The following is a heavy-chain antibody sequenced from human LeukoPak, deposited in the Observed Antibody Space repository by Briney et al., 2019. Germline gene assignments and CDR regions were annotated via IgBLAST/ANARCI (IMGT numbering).Heavy chain of an antibody. CDR2: INPNSGVT. V-gene: IGHV1-2*02. CDR1: GYTFTDYY. J-gene: IGHJ3*02. Sequence: ASVKVSCKASGYTFTDYYMHWARQAPGQGLQWMGWINPNSGVTNSAQNFQGRISMTRDTSISTAYMELSRLGSDATAVYYCTRDGAFDIWGQGTMVTVSS. CDR3: TRDGAFDI.